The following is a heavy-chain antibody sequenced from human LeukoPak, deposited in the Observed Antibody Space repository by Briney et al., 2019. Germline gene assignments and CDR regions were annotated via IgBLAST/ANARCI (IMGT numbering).Heavy chain of an antibody. J-gene: IGHJ4*02. D-gene: IGHD3-16*02. V-gene: IGHV4-34*01. CDR3: ARPRGAIRLSYFDY. CDR2: INHSGST. CDR1: GFTFSDYY. Sequence: GSLRLSCAASGFTFSDYYMSWIRQPPGKGLEWIGEINHSGSTNYNPSLKSRVTISVDTSNNQFSLNLSFVTAADTAVYYCARPRGAIRLSYFDYWGQGTLVTVSS.